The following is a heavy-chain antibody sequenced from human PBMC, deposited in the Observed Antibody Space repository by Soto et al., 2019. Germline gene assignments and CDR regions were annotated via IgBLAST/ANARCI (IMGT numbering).Heavy chain of an antibody. CDR1: GGSISSYY. D-gene: IGHD3-10*01. J-gene: IGHJ6*02. CDR3: ARQGFGPLHGLVDV. CDR2: VHHSWGS. Sequence: QVQLQESGPGLVKPSETLSLSCTVSGGSISSYYWSWFRQSPGKRMEWIGYVHHSWGSSYNPSLQSRVAISLATSKRQFSLKVTSVPATDTAVYYCARQGFGPLHGLVDVWGQGTTVTVSS. V-gene: IGHV4-59*08.